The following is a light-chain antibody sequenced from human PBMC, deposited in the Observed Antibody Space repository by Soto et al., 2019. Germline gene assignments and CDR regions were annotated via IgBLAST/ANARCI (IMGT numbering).Light chain of an antibody. CDR1: QSVSSSY. CDR3: QQYGSSLFT. V-gene: IGKV3-20*01. Sequence: EIVLTQSPGTLSLSPGERATLSCRASQSVSSSYLAWYQQKPGQAPRPLIYGASSRATGIPDRFSGSGSGTDFNLTISRLEPEDFAVYYCQQYGSSLFTFGPGPKVDIK. CDR2: GAS. J-gene: IGKJ3*01.